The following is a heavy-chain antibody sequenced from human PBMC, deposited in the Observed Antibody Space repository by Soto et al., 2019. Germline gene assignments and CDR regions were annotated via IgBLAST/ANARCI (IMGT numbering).Heavy chain of an antibody. D-gene: IGHD3-9*01. Sequence: SVKGSCKASGGTFSNYAISWVRQAPGQGLEWMGGIIPIFGTANYAQKFQGRVTITADESTSTAYMELSSLRSEDTAVYYCARGWSYDILTGYSYWGQGTLVTVSS. J-gene: IGHJ4*02. CDR3: ARGWSYDILTGYSY. CDR2: IIPIFGTA. V-gene: IGHV1-69*13. CDR1: GGTFSNYA.